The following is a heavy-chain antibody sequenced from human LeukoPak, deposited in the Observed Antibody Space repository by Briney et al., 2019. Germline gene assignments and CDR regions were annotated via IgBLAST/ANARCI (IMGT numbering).Heavy chain of an antibody. CDR3: ARPYGSGPWWFDP. CDR1: GYTFTSYD. D-gene: IGHD3-10*01. J-gene: IGHJ5*02. V-gene: IGHV1-8*01. CDR2: MNPNSGNT. Sequence: ASVKVSCKASGYTFTSYDINWVRQATGQGLEWMGWMNPNSGNTGYAQKFQGRVTITADKSTSTAYMELSSLRSEDTAVYYCARPYGSGPWWFDPWGQGTLVTVSS.